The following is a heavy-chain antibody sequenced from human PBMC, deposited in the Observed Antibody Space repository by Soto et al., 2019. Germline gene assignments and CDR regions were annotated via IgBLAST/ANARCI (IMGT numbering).Heavy chain of an antibody. V-gene: IGHV3-11*04. J-gene: IGHJ4*02. CDR2: INNSSSTI. D-gene: IGHD4-17*01. CDR3: AKEKTPTLYDYGGKVFDY. Sequence: LSLTCTVSDVSVSSSDYYWAWFRQAPGKGLEWVSYINNSSSTIYYADSVKGRFTISRDNAKNTLYLQMNSLRAEDTAVYYCAKEKTPTLYDYGGKVFDYWGQGTLVTVSS. CDR1: DVSVSSSDYY.